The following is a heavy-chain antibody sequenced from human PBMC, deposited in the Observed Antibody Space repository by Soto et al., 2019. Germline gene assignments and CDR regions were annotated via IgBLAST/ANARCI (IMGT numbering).Heavy chain of an antibody. D-gene: IGHD3-22*01. Sequence: ASVKVSCKASGYTFTGYYMHWVRQAPGQGXEWMGWINPNSGGTNYAQKFQGRVTMTRDTSISTAYMELGRLRSDDTAVYYCAREGTYYYDSSGESVWFDPWGQGTLVTVSS. CDR1: GYTFTGYY. J-gene: IGHJ5*02. CDR3: AREGTYYYDSSGESVWFDP. CDR2: INPNSGGT. V-gene: IGHV1-2*02.